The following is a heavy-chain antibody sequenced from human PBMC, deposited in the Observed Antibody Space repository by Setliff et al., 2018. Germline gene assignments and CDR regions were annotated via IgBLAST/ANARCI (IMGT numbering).Heavy chain of an antibody. D-gene: IGHD2-15*01. CDR2: IKSKTDGGTT. V-gene: IGHV3-15*01. J-gene: IGHJ4*02. CDR3: TRTCSGSGCYAGLES. Sequence: FTFSNAWMSWVRQAPGKGLEWVGRIKSKTDGGTTDYAAPVKGRFTISRDDSKNTLYLQMNSLKTEDTAVYYCTRTCSGSGCYAGLESWGQGTPVTVSS. CDR1: FTFSNAW.